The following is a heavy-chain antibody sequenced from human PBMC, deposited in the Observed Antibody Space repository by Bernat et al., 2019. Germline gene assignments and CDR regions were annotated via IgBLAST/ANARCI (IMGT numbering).Heavy chain of an antibody. Sequence: EVQLVESGGGLVQPGGSLRLSCAASGFTFSSYEMNWVRQAPGKGLEWVSYISSSGSTIYYADSVKGRFTISRDNAKNSLYLQMNSLRAEETAVYYCAREWVDTGVVTPKIDYYYGMDVWGQGTTVTVSS. CDR2: ISSSGSTI. CDR3: AREWVDTGVVTPKIDYYYGMDV. D-gene: IGHD5-18*01. V-gene: IGHV3-48*03. J-gene: IGHJ6*02. CDR1: GFTFSSYE.